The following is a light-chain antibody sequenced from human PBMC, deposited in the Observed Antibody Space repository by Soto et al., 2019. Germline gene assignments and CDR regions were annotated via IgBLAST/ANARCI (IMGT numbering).Light chain of an antibody. Sequence: EIVFTQSPGTLSLSPGERATLSCRASQSVSNNYLAWYQQKPGQAPRILIYGASNRATGIPDRFSGSGSGTDFTLTISRLEPEDFSVYYCQQHGTSPITFGQGTRLEIK. CDR2: GAS. CDR1: QSVSNNY. V-gene: IGKV3-20*01. J-gene: IGKJ5*01. CDR3: QQHGTSPIT.